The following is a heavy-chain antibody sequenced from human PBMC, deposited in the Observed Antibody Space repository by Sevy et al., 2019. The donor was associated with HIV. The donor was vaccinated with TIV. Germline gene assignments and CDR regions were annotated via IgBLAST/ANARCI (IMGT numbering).Heavy chain of an antibody. CDR1: GFTFSNAW. D-gene: IGHD6-19*01. V-gene: IGHV3-15*01. Sequence: GGSLRLSCAASGFTFSNAWMSWVRQAPGKGLEWVGRIKSKTDGGTTDYAAPVKGRFTISRDDSKNTLYLQMNSLKTADTAVYYCTSGSSGWYAQVDYWGQGTLVTVSS. CDR3: TSGSSGWYAQVDY. J-gene: IGHJ4*02. CDR2: IKSKTDGGTT.